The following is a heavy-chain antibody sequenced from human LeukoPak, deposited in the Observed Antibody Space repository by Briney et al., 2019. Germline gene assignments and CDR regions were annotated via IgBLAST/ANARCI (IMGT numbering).Heavy chain of an antibody. Sequence: SETLSLTCAVYGGSFSGYYWSWIRQPPGKGLEWIGEINHSGSTNYNPSLKSRVTISVDTSKNQFSLKLSSVTAADTAVYYCARAPRRYGSGSTHRYYYYYGMDVWGKGTTVTVSS. V-gene: IGHV4-34*01. CDR3: ARAPRRYGSGSTHRYYYYYGMDV. CDR2: INHSGST. D-gene: IGHD3-10*01. CDR1: GGSFSGYY. J-gene: IGHJ6*04.